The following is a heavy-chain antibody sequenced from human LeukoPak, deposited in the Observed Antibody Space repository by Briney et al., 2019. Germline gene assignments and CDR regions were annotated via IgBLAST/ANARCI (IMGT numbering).Heavy chain of an antibody. V-gene: IGHV4-34*01. CDR3: ARGNILTGYCFDF. D-gene: IGHD3-9*01. CDR1: GFTFSSYW. CDR2: IHYTGAT. J-gene: IGHJ4*02. Sequence: PGGSLRLSCAASGFTFSSYWMSWIRQTPGRGLEWVGEIHYTGATSYNPSLKSRATISTDTSKNQFSLRLSSVTAADTAVYYCARGNILTGYCFDFWGQGALVTVSS.